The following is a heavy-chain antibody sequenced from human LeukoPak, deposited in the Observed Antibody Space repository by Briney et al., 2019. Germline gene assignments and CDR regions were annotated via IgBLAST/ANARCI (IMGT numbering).Heavy chain of an antibody. V-gene: IGHV3-9*01. CDR1: GFTFDDYA. J-gene: IGHJ6*03. CDR3: AKDAAATTRSYYYMDV. D-gene: IGHD2-15*01. CDR2: ISWNSGSI. Sequence: GGSLRLSCAASGFTFDDYAMHWVRQAPGKGLEWVSGISWNSGSIGYADSVKGRFTISRDNAKNSLYLQMNSLRAEDTALYYCAKDAAATTRSYYYMDVWGKGTTVTVSS.